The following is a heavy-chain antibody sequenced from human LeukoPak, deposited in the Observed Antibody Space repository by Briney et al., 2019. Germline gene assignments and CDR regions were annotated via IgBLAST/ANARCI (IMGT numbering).Heavy chain of an antibody. CDR3: ARGADY. J-gene: IGHJ4*02. V-gene: IGHV4-39*07. Sequence: PSETLSLTCTISGGSIDTYNYYWGWIRQPPGKGLEWIGSIYFDGSTYYNPSLKSRVTISLHTSKNQFSLKLSSVTAADTAVYYCARGADYWGQGTLVTVSS. CDR1: GGSIDTYNYY. CDR2: IYFDGST.